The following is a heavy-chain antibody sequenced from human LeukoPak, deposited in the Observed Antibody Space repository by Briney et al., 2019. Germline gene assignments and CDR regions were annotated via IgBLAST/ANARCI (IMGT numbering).Heavy chain of an antibody. J-gene: IGHJ5*02. V-gene: IGHV3-30*03. CDR2: VSYDRITK. D-gene: IGHD3-10*01. Sequence: PGGSLSLSCAASGFTFSSYGMHWVRQAPGKGLEWVAVVSYDRITKYYADSVKGRFSISRDNSKNTLSLEMNSLRPEDTAVYYCAREGLDSGSHFSAWFDPWGQGTLVTVSS. CDR1: GFTFSSYG. CDR3: AREGLDSGSHFSAWFDP.